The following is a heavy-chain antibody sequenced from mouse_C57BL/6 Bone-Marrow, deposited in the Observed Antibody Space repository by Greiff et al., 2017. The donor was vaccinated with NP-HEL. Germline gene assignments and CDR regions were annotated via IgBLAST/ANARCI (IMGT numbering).Heavy chain of an antibody. V-gene: IGHV1-80*01. Sequence: VKLQESGAELVKPGASVKISCKASVYAFSSYWMNWVKPRPGKGLEWIGQIYPGDGDTNYNGKFKGKATLTADKSSSPAYMQLSSRTSEDSAVYFCAKDWNYFDYWGQGTTLTVSS. CDR1: VYAFSSYW. CDR3: AKDWNYFDY. D-gene: IGHD4-1*01. CDR2: IYPGDGDT. J-gene: IGHJ2*01.